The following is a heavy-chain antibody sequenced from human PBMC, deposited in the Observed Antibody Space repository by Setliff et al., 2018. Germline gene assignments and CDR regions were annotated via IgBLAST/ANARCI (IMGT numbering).Heavy chain of an antibody. J-gene: IGHJ4*02. CDR3: ARRFSSGNYNNLGY. V-gene: IGHV1-8*01. CDR2: MNPNSGNT. D-gene: IGHD3-10*01. CDR1: GYTFTSYD. Sequence: ASVKVSCKASGYTFTSYDINWARQAPGQGLEWMGWMNPNSGNTGFAQNFQGRVTMTRNTSISTAYMELSALRSDDTAVYYCARRFSSGNYNNLGYWGQGALVTVS.